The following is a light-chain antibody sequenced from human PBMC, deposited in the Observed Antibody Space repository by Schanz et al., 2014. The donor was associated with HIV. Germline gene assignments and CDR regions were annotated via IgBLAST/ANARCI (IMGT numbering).Light chain of an antibody. J-gene: IGLJ2*01. V-gene: IGLV2-23*02. CDR3: CSFAGSNSLL. Sequence: QSALTQPASVSGSPGQSITISCTGTNSDVGGYDYVSWYQQHPGKAPKLIIYDVNYRPSGSSNRFSGSKSGSTASLTISGLQSDDEADYFCCSFAGSNSLLFGGGTKLTVL. CDR2: DVN. CDR1: NSDVGGYDY.